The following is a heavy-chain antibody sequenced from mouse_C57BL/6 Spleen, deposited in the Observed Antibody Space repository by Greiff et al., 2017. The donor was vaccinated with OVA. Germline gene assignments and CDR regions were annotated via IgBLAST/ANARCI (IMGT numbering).Heavy chain of an antibody. V-gene: IGHV5-9-1*02. CDR3: TRADYGNYYYAMDY. CDR2: ISSGGDYI. CDR1: GFTFSSYA. J-gene: IGHJ4*01. D-gene: IGHD2-1*01. Sequence: EVQLVESGEGLVKPGGSLKLSCAASGFTFSSYAMSWVRQTPEKRLEWVAYISSGGDYIYYADTVKGRFTISRDNARNTLYLQMSSLKSEDTAMYYCTRADYGNYYYAMDYWGQGTSVTVSS.